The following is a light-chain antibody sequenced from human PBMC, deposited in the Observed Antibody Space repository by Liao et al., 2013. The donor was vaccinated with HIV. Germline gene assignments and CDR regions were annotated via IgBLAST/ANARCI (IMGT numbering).Light chain of an antibody. CDR3: QAWDINNVV. J-gene: IGLJ2*01. CDR1: RLGERY. V-gene: IGLV3-1*01. Sequence: SYELTQPPSVSVSPRQTATITCSGDRLGERYVSWFQQKPGQSPVLVIYQDTKRPSQIPERFFGSNSGNTATLTITGTQSLDEADYYCQAWDINNVVFGGGTKLTV. CDR2: QDT.